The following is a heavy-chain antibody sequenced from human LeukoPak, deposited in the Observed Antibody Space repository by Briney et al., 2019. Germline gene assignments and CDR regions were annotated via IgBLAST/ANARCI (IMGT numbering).Heavy chain of an antibody. CDR2: MHSSGRT. CDR3: ASRAGTTSRYFDY. J-gene: IGHJ4*02. D-gene: IGHD1-1*01. V-gene: IGHV4-61*02. CDR1: GASISSGSYY. Sequence: SETLSLTCTVSGASISSGSYYWTWIRQPAGKGLEWIGRMHSSGRTSYSPSLKSRVTISVDTSKNQFSLKLSSVTAADTAVYYCASRAGTTSRYFDYWGQGTLVTVSS.